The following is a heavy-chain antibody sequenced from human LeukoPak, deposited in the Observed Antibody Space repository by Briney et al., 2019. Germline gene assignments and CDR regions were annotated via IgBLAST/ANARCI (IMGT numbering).Heavy chain of an antibody. CDR1: GFTVSSNY. D-gene: IGHD6-13*01. V-gene: IGHV3-53*01. Sequence: PGGSLRLSCAASGFTVSSNYMSWVRQAPGKGLEWVSVIYSGGSTYYADSVKGRFTISRDNSKNTLYLQMNSLRAEDTAVYYCAKAGGVAAAGTSVDYWGQGTLVTVSS. CDR2: IYSGGST. CDR3: AKAGGVAAAGTSVDY. J-gene: IGHJ4*02.